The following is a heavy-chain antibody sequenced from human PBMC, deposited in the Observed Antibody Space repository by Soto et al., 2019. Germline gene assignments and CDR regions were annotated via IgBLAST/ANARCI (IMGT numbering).Heavy chain of an antibody. CDR3: ARGLAAAGLNWFDP. CDR1: GFTFSSYG. Sequence: QVQLVESGGGVVQPGRSLRLSCAASGFTFSSYGMHWVRQAPGKGLEWVAVIWYDGSNKYYADSVKGRFTISRDNSKNTLYLQMTSLRAEDTAVYYCARGLAAAGLNWFDPWGQGTLVTVSS. D-gene: IGHD6-13*01. V-gene: IGHV3-33*01. J-gene: IGHJ5*02. CDR2: IWYDGSNK.